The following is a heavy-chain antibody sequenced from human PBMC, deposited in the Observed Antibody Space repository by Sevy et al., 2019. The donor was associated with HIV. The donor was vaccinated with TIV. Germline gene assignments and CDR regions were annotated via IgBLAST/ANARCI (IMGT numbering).Heavy chain of an antibody. CDR1: GYTFTAYF. CDR3: ASPGGYRYGSLLAY. D-gene: IGHD5-18*01. CDR2: INPNSGDT. Sequence: ASVKVSCKASGYTFTAYFIHWVRQAPGQGLEWMGWINPNSGDTNYAPKFQGRVTVTRDTSISTAYMELSRLRSEDTGVYYCASPGGYRYGSLLAYWGQATLVTVSS. J-gene: IGHJ4*02. V-gene: IGHV1-2*02.